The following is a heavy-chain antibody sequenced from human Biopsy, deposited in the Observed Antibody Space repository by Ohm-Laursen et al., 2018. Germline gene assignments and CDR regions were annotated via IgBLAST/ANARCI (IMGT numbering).Heavy chain of an antibody. Sequence: GTLSLTCTVYGGSFSGYYWTWIRQPPGKGLEWIGEINHRGSASYNPSLKSRITVLVDTSKNQFSLKLRSVSAADTAVYFCARALDYYDPYYYYAMDVWGQGTSVTVSS. CDR3: ARALDYYDPYYYYAMDV. CDR2: INHRGSA. CDR1: GGSFSGYY. J-gene: IGHJ6*02. D-gene: IGHD3-16*01. V-gene: IGHV4-34*01.